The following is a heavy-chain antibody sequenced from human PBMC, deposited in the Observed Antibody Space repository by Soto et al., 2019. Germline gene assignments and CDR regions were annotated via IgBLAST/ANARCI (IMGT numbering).Heavy chain of an antibody. D-gene: IGHD3-22*01. CDR1: GYTFTTYA. V-gene: IGHV1-3*01. CDR2: INAGNGDT. J-gene: IGHJ4*02. CDR3: ARDLGVVVIDY. Sequence: QVQLVQSGAEVKKPGASVKVSCKASGYTFTTYAFHWVRQAPGQRLQWMGWINAGNGDTKYSQKFHGRVTIARDTSASTTYMELSSLRSEDTAVYYGARDLGVVVIDYWGQGTLVTVSS.